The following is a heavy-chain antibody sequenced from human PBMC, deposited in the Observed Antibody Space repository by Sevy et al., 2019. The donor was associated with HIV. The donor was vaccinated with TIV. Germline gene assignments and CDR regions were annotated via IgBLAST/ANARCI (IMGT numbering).Heavy chain of an antibody. J-gene: IGHJ5*02. D-gene: IGHD3-16*01. V-gene: IGHV1-2*06. CDR1: GYTVINYY. CDR2: TNPNTGGT. CDR3: ARGGLGGDCDPHLVDP. Sequence: ASVKVSCKASGYTVINYYMFWVRQAPGQGLEWMGRTNPNTGGTKYAQKFQGRVSMTRDTSISTAYMELSRLRSDDTALYYLARGGLGGDCDPHLVDPWGQGTLVTVSS.